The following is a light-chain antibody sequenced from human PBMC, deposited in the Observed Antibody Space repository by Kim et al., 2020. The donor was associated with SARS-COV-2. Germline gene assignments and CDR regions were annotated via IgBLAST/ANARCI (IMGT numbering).Light chain of an antibody. CDR3: QQYYTYPIT. Sequence: DIQKTQSPSSLSASIGDRVTITCRASQGISNFLAWFQQKPGEAPKSLIHAASSLQSGVPSKFSGTGSGTDFTLTISNVQPADFATYYCQQYYTYPITFGQGTRLEIK. CDR1: QGISNF. CDR2: AAS. J-gene: IGKJ5*01. V-gene: IGKV1-16*02.